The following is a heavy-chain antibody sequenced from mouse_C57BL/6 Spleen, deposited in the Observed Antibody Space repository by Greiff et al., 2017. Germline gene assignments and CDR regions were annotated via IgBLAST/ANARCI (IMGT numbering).Heavy chain of an antibody. J-gene: IGHJ2*01. V-gene: IGHV1-81*01. CDR2: IYPRSGNT. CDR3: ARYHGSRYGSFDY. CDR1: GYTFTSYG. Sequence: QVQLKQSGAELARPGASVKLSCKASGYTFTSYGISWVKQRTGQGLEWIGEIYPRSGNTYYNEKFKGKATLTADKSSSTAYMELRSLTSEDSAVXVCARYHGSRYGSFDYWGQGTTLTVSS. D-gene: IGHD1-1*01.